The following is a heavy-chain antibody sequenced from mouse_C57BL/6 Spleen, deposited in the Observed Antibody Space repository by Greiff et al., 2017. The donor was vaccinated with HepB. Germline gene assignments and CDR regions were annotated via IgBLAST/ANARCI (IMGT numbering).Heavy chain of an antibody. CDR2: INPSSGYT. J-gene: IGHJ3*01. V-gene: IGHV1-7*01. CDR1: GYTFTSYW. D-gene: IGHD2-4*01. Sequence: QVQLQQSGAELAKPGASVKLSCKASGYTFTSYWMHWVKQRPGQGLEWIGYINPSSGYTKYNQKFKDKATLTADNSSSTSYMQLSSLTYEDSAVYYGARGAYYDYDDWALFAYWGQGTLVTVST. CDR3: ARGAYYDYDDWALFAY.